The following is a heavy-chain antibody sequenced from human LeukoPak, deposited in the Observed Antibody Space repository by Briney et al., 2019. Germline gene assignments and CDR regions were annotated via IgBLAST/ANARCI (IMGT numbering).Heavy chain of an antibody. J-gene: IGHJ4*02. CDR2: IGGGGDYT. D-gene: IGHD3-3*01. V-gene: IGHV3-23*01. CDR1: GFTFSSYT. Sequence: GGSLRLSCAASGFTFSSYTLSWVRQAPGRGLEWVSTIGGGGDYTSYADSVKGRFTISRDNSKNTLYLQMNGLRVEDSALYYCAKRRFLESTPYYFDYWGQGTLVTVSS. CDR3: AKRRFLESTPYYFDY.